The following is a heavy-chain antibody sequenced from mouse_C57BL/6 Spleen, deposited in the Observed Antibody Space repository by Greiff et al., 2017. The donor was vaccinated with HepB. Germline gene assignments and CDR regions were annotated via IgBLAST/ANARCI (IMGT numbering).Heavy chain of an antibody. CDR1: GFSLTSYG. Sequence: QVQLQQSGPGLVQPSQSLSITCTVSGFSLTSYGVHWVRQSPGKGLEWLGVIWSGGSTDYNAAFISRLSISKDNSKSQVFFKMNSLQADDTAIYYCARNGGSSYRPPTGYFDYWGQGTTLTVSS. CDR2: IWSGGST. D-gene: IGHD1-1*01. CDR3: ARNGGSSYRPPTGYFDY. V-gene: IGHV2-2*01. J-gene: IGHJ2*01.